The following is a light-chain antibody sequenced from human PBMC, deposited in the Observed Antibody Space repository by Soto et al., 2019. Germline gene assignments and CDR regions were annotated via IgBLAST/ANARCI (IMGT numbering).Light chain of an antibody. V-gene: IGKV1-39*01. CDR1: QSISSY. CDR2: AAS. J-gene: IGKJ1*01. CDR3: QQYNSYVST. Sequence: DIQMTQSPSSLSASVGDRVSITCRASQSISSYLNWYQQKPGKAPKLLIYAASSLQSGVPSRFSGSGSGTDFTLTISSLQPEDFATYYCQQYNSYVSTFGQGTKVDIK.